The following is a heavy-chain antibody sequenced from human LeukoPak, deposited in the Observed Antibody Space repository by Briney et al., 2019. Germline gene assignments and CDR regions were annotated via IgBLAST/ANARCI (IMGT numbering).Heavy chain of an antibody. CDR2: IVVGSGNT. CDR3: AAAYWNYERFGY. CDR1: GFTFTSSA. Sequence: ATSVKVSCKASGFTFTSSAMQWVRQARGQRREWIGWIVVGSGNTNYAQKFQERVTITRDMSTSTAYMELSSLRSEDTAVYYCAAAYWNYERFGYWGQGTLVTVSS. J-gene: IGHJ4*02. D-gene: IGHD1-7*01. V-gene: IGHV1-58*02.